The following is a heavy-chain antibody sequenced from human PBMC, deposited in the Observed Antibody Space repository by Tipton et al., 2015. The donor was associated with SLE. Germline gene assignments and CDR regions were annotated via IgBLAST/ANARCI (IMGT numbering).Heavy chain of an antibody. J-gene: IGHJ4*02. D-gene: IGHD6-25*01. CDR3: ARWETTSSGFDY. CDR2: IYYSGST. Sequence: TLSLTCTVSGGSISSGDYYWSWIRQPPGKGLEWIGYIYYSGSTYYNPSLKSRVTISVDTSKNQFSLKLSSVTAADTAVYYCARWETTSSGFDYWGQGTLVTFSS. CDR1: GGSISSGDYY. V-gene: IGHV4-30-4*01.